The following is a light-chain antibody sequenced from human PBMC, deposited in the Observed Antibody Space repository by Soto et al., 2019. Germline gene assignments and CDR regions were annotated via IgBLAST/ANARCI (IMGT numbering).Light chain of an antibody. CDR1: QNVGSN. V-gene: IGKV3-15*01. J-gene: IGKJ1*01. CDR3: HQYNKWPRT. Sequence: EIVMTQSPCSMSVSPGERATLSCRASQNVGSNLAWYQHKPGQAPRFLIYGASTRAAGIPARFSGSGSGTEFTLTISSLQSEDFAVYYCHQYNKWPRTFGQGTKVDIK. CDR2: GAS.